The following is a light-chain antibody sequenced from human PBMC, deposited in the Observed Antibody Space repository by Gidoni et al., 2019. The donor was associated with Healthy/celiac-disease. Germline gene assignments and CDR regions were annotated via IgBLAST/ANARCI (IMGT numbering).Light chain of an antibody. Sequence: IQMPRSPSSLSASVGDRVTITSQASQDISNYLNWYQQKPGKAPKLLIYDASNLETGVPSRFSGSGSGTDFTFTISSLQPEDIATYYCQQYDNLSALTFGGGTKVEIK. CDR1: QDISNY. J-gene: IGKJ4*01. V-gene: IGKV1-33*01. CDR3: QQYDNLSALT. CDR2: DAS.